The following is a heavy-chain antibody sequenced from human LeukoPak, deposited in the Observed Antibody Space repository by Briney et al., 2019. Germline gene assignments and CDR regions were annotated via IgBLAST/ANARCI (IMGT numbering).Heavy chain of an antibody. CDR1: GFTFSHYA. CDR3: VKPFYYTNGVCLPFDY. J-gene: IGHJ4*02. V-gene: IGHV3-64D*06. Sequence: GGSLRLSCSASGFTFSHYAMHWVRQAPGKGLEYVSAISRNGGSTYYADSVKDRFTISRDDSKNTLYLQMSSLRAEDTAVYYCVKPFYYTNGVCLPFDYWGQGTLVTVSS. CDR2: ISRNGGST. D-gene: IGHD2-8*01.